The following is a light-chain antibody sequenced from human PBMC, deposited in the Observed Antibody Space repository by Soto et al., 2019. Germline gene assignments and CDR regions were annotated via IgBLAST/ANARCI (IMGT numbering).Light chain of an antibody. CDR3: QQYTGDSPWT. V-gene: IGKV1-5*03. CDR1: QSVSSW. J-gene: IGKJ1*01. Sequence: DILMTQSPATLSASVGERVTITCRASQSVSSWLAWYQQKPGKAPKLLIYKASSLESGVPSRFSGSGSGTEFTLTISSLQPDDFATYYCQQYTGDSPWTFGQGTKVEV. CDR2: KAS.